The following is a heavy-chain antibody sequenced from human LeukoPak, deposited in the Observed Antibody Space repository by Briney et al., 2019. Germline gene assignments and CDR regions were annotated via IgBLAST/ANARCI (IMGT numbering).Heavy chain of an antibody. J-gene: IGHJ4*02. Sequence: RPGGSLRLSCAASGFTFSSYSMNWVRQAPGKGLEWVSSISSSSSYIYYADSVKGRFTISRDNAKNSLYLQMNSLRAEDTAVYYCARDVQQWLAPTPTEIDYWGQGTLVTVSS. CDR1: GFTFSSYS. D-gene: IGHD6-19*01. CDR3: ARDVQQWLAPTPTEIDY. V-gene: IGHV3-21*01. CDR2: ISSSSSYI.